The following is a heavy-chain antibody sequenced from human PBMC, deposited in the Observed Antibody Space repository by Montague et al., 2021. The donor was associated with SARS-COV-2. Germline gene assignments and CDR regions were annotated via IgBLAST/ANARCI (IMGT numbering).Heavy chain of an antibody. V-gene: IGHV3-13*01. CDR3: ARAPRGYYDSSGYYNPPYYFDY. Sequence: SLRLSCAASGFTFSSYDMHWVRQATGKGLEWVSAIGTAGDTYYPGSVKGRFTISRENAENSLYLQMNSLRAGDTAVYYCARAPRGYYDSSGYYNPPYYFDYWGQVTLVTVSS. J-gene: IGHJ4*02. CDR1: GFTFSSYD. CDR2: IGTAGDT. D-gene: IGHD3-22*01.